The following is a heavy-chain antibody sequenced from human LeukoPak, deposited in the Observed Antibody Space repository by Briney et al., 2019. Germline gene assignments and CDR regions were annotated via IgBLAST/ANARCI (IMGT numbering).Heavy chain of an antibody. CDR2: IYTSGST. CDR1: GGSISSGSYY. CDR3: ARIALRTAWYYFDY. V-gene: IGHV4-61*02. J-gene: IGHJ4*02. D-gene: IGHD3-16*01. Sequence: SETLSLTCTVSGGSISSGSYYWSWIRQPAGKGLEWIGRIYTSGSTNYNPSLKSRVTISVDTSKNQFSLKLSSVTAADTAVYYCARIALRTAWYYFDYWGQGTLVTVSS.